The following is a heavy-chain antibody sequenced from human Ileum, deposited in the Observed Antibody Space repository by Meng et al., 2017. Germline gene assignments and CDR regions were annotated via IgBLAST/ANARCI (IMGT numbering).Heavy chain of an antibody. CDR3: ARRIRGGSYLG. J-gene: IGHJ4*02. CDR1: GDSFTDYY. D-gene: IGHD1-26*01. Sequence: QLQLMQWGAGMLKPSETLSLTCNVYGDSFTDYYWNWIRQPPGKGLEWIGEIHYSGSTNYNPSLESRVTISEDTSQKQFSLRLSSVTAADTAVYYCARRIRGGSYLGWGQETLVTVSS. CDR2: IHYSGST. V-gene: IGHV4-34*01.